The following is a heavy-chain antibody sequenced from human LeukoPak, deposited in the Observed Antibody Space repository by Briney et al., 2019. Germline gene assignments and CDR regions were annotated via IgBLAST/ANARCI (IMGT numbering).Heavy chain of an antibody. CDR1: GGTFSSYA. Sequence: ASVKVSCKASGGTFSSYAISWVRQAPGQGLEWMGRIIPILGIANYAQKFQGRVTITADKSTSTAYMELSSLRSEDTAVYYCAITAAGTYYYDSSVALFDYWGQGTLVTVSS. CDR2: IIPILGIA. V-gene: IGHV1-69*04. J-gene: IGHJ4*02. D-gene: IGHD3-22*01. CDR3: AITAAGTYYYDSSVALFDY.